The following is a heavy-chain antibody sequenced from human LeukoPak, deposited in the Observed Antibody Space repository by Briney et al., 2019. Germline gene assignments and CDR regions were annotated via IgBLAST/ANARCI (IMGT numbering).Heavy chain of an antibody. J-gene: IGHJ4*02. Sequence: PSETLSLTCTVSGGSISSSSFYWGWIRQPPGKGLEWIGSIYYSGSTYYNPSLKSRVTISVDTSKNQFSLKLSSVTAADTAVYYCASDRVEYYDYVWGSYRYTYWGQGTLVTVSS. D-gene: IGHD3-16*02. CDR1: GGSISSSSFY. CDR3: ASDRVEYYDYVWGSYRYTY. CDR2: IYYSGST. V-gene: IGHV4-39*07.